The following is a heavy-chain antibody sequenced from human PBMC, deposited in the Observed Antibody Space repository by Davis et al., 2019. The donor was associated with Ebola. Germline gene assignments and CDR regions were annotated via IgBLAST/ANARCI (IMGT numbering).Heavy chain of an antibody. CDR2: IKQDGSEK. CDR1: GFTFSSYW. D-gene: IGHD2-2*01. Sequence: PGGSLRLSCAASGFTFSSYWMSWVRQAPGKGLEWVANIKQDGSEKYYVDSVKGRFTISRDNAKNSLYLQMNSLRAEDTAVYYCARVGTDIVVVPAAETAGAYYYYYGMDVWGQGTTVTVSS. J-gene: IGHJ6*02. CDR3: ARVGTDIVVVPAAETAGAYYYYYGMDV. V-gene: IGHV3-7*03.